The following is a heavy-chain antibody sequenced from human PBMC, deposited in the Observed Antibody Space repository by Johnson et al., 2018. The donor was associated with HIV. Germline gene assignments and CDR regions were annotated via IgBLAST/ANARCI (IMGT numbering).Heavy chain of an antibody. CDR1: GLAFSSYG. CDR2: IRYDVTKK. Sequence: QVQLVESGGGVVQPGGSLRLSCAASGLAFSSYGMHWVRQAPGKGLEWVAFIRYDVTKKYYADSVMGRFTISRDTFKNRLYLQMDSLRAEDTAVYYCATELSLLRDAFDIWGQGTMVTVSS. CDR3: ATELSLLRDAFDI. D-gene: IGHD3-16*02. J-gene: IGHJ3*02. V-gene: IGHV3-30*02.